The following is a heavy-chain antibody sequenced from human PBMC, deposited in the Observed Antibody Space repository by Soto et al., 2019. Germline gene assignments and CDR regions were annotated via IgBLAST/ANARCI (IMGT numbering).Heavy chain of an antibody. D-gene: IGHD4-17*01. CDR1: GGTFSSYA. CDR3: AREGDYGDYSGYYGMDV. CDR2: IIPIFGTA. V-gene: IGHV1-69*06. Sequence: QVQLVQSGAEVKKPGSSVKVSCKASGGTFSSYAISWVRQAPGQGLEWMGGIIPIFGTANHAQKFQGRVTITADKSTSTAYMELSSLRSEDTAVYYCAREGDYGDYSGYYGMDVWGQGTTVTVSS. J-gene: IGHJ6*02.